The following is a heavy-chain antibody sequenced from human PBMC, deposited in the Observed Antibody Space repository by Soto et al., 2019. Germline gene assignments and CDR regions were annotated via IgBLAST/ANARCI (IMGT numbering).Heavy chain of an antibody. D-gene: IGHD3-16*01. Sequence: QAHLEQSGAELKRPGASVKVSCKASGYTFSDFDINWLRQASGQGPEWMGWMNAKSGDTFFPQRFQGKFNMTWDTSLSTAYMEVGSLTSDDTAIYYCARGNPFNYAGFDVWXXXTTVAVXS. J-gene: IGHJ6*01. CDR2: MNAKSGDT. V-gene: IGHV1-8*01. CDR1: GYTFSDFD. CDR3: ARGNPFNYAGFDV.